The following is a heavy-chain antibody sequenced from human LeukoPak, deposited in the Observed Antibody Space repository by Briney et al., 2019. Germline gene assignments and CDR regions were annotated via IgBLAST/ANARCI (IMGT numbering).Heavy chain of an antibody. J-gene: IGHJ5*02. CDR2: ISSSSSYI. D-gene: IGHD6-19*01. CDR1: GFTFSSYS. Sequence: GGSLRLSCAASGFTFSSYSMNWVRQAPGKGLEWVSSISSSSSYIYYADSVKGRFTISRDNAKNSLYLQMNSLRAEDTAVYYCARYGGWCVDPNWFDPWGQGTLVTVSS. CDR3: ARYGGWCVDPNWFDP. V-gene: IGHV3-21*01.